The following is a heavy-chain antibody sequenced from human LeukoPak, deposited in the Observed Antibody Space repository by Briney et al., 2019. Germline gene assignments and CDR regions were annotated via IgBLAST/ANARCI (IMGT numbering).Heavy chain of an antibody. J-gene: IGHJ4*02. CDR1: GFTFSSYS. V-gene: IGHV3-21*01. Sequence: GGSLRLSCAASGFTFSSYSMNWVRQAPGKGLEWVSSISSSSSYIYYADSVKGRFTISRDNAKNSLYLQMNSLRAEDTAVYYCAREDRNTAMDGWGQGTLVTVSS. CDR2: ISSSSSYI. CDR3: AREDRNTAMDG. D-gene: IGHD5-18*01.